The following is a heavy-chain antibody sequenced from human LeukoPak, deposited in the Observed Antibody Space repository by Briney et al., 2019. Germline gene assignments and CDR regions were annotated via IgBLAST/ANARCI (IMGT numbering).Heavy chain of an antibody. CDR3: AKGVDSSWYQFDY. CDR1: RFTFSSYG. V-gene: IGHV3-30*18. J-gene: IGHJ4*02. D-gene: IGHD6-13*01. Sequence: VGSLRLSCAASRFTFSSYGMHWVRQAPGKGLEWVAAISFDGSNKYYADSVKGRFTISRDNSKNTLYLQMNNLRAEDTAVYYCAKGVDSSWYQFDYWGQGTLVTVSS. CDR2: ISFDGSNK.